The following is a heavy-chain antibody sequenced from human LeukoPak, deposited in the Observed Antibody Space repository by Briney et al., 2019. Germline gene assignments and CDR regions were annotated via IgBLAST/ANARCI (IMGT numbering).Heavy chain of an antibody. CDR2: MNPNSGNT. CDR3: ARKGWARSSSSRNRFDP. V-gene: IGHV1-8*01. J-gene: IGHJ5*02. D-gene: IGHD6-6*01. Sequence: LRASVKVSCKASGYTFTSYDINWVRQATGQGLEWMGWMNPNSGNTGYAQKFQGRVTMTRNTPISTAYMELSSLRSEDTAVYYCARKGWARSSSSRNRFDPWGQGTLVTVSS. CDR1: GYTFTSYD.